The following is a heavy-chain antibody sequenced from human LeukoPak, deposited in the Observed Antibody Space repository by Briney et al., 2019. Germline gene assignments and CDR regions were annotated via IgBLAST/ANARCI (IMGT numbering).Heavy chain of an antibody. Sequence: ASVKVSCKASGYTFTSYGISWVRQAPGQGLEWMGWISAYNGNTNYAQKLQGRVTMTTDTSTSTAYMELRSLRSDDTAVYYCARDLIAAADTGPGYWGQGTLVTVSP. CDR1: GYTFTSYG. J-gene: IGHJ4*02. V-gene: IGHV1-18*01. CDR2: ISAYNGNT. D-gene: IGHD6-13*01. CDR3: ARDLIAAADTGPGY.